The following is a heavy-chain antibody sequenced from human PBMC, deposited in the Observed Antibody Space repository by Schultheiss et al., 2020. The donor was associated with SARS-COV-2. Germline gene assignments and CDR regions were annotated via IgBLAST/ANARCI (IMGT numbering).Heavy chain of an antibody. J-gene: IGHJ4*02. CDR1: GYPFINYD. CDR2: MNGDGVNA. D-gene: IGHD1-26*01. CDR3: ARGWTREHSLLGAY. V-gene: IGHV1-8*01. Sequence: ASVKVSCKTSGYPFINYDIIWVRQATGQGLEWMGWMNGDGVNAGYAEKFQGRVTMTSDSSIETAYMELNSLTSDDTAVYYCARGWTREHSLLGAYWGQGTRVTVLL.